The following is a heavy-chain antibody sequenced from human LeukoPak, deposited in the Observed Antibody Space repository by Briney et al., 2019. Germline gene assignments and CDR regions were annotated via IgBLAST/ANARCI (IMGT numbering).Heavy chain of an antibody. J-gene: IGHJ3*02. CDR1: GGSISGCY. V-gene: IGHV4-4*07. Sequence: SGTLSLTCSVSGGSISGCYWTWIRQPAGKGLEWIGRVYTSGSTHYNPSLKTRLTMSVDTSKNQFSLKLSSVTAADTAVYYCARLITGTTTAFDIWGQGTMVTVSS. CDR2: VYTSGST. D-gene: IGHD1-7*01. CDR3: ARLITGTTTAFDI.